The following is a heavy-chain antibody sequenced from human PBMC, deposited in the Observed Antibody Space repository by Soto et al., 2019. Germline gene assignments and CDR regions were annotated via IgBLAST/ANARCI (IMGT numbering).Heavy chain of an antibody. CDR1: GFSFSDYS. V-gene: IGHV3-48*02. J-gene: IGHJ4*02. Sequence: RLSCAASGFSFSDYSMNWVRQAPGKGLEWVSKITSSGATVHYADSVKGRFTISRDNGMSSLYLEMNSLRDEDTAVYYCARDLYSGSYSEAYWGQGTLVTVSS. D-gene: IGHD1-26*01. CDR2: ITSSGATV. CDR3: ARDLYSGSYSEAY.